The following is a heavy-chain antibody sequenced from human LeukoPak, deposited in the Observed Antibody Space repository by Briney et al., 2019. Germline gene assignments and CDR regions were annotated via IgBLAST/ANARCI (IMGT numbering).Heavy chain of an antibody. Sequence: SETLSLTCTVSGGSISSTSYYWGWIRQHPGKGLAWIGYIYYTGSTYYNPSLKSRLTISVDTSKNQFSLKLSSVTAADTAIYYCATRNSRDDYNYWGQGTLVTVSP. J-gene: IGHJ4*02. CDR1: GGSISSTSYY. CDR3: ATRNSRDDYNY. V-gene: IGHV4-31*03. CDR2: IYYTGST. D-gene: IGHD5-24*01.